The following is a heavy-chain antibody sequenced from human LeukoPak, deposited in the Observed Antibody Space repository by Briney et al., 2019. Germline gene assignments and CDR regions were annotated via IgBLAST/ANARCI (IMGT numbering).Heavy chain of an antibody. CDR1: GDSVSRSDSY. CDR3: ARRRYYDGSGYLE. V-gene: IGHV4-39*01. J-gene: IGHJ1*01. CDR2: IYYSGRT. Sequence: SETLSLTCSVSGDSVSRSDSYWDWIRQPPGKGLEWIGTIYYSGRTYYSPSLKSRVTVSVDPSNNQFSLNLRSVTAADTAVYYCARRRYYDGSGYLEWGQGTLLSVSS. D-gene: IGHD3-22*01.